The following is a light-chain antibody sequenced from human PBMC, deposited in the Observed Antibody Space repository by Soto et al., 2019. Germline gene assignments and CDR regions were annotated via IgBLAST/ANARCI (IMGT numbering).Light chain of an antibody. J-gene: IGLJ2*01. V-gene: IGLV1-40*01. CDR3: SSYSTTSSPHVL. CDR1: SSNIGADHD. CDR2: VDT. Sequence: QSVLTQPPSVSGAPGQRVTISCTGSSSNIGADHDVHWYQHFPGTAPKLLISVDTNRPSGVPDRFSGSKSGTSASLAITGLQAGDEADYYCSSYSTTSSPHVLFGGGTKLTVL.